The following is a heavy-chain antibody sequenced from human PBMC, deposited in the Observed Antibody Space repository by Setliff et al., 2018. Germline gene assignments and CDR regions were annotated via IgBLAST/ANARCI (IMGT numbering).Heavy chain of an antibody. J-gene: IGHJ4*02. CDR1: GDSMNDNH. V-gene: IGHV4-4*08. CDR3: ARGVSGVSWTPRY. Sequence: PSDTLSLTCTVSGDSMNDNHWTWMRQPPGKGLEWIGYIYTSGGTNYNPSLKSRVTISVDMTESQFSLILRSVVAADTAVYYCARGVSGVSWTPRYWGRGTLVTVSS. CDR2: IYTSGGT. D-gene: IGHD6-25*01.